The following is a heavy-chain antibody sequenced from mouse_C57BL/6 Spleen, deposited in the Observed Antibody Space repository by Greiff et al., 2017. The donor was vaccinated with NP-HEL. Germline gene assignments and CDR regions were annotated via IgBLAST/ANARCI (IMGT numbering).Heavy chain of an antibody. CDR2: IDPSDSYT. CDR1: GYTFTSYW. CDR3: ARGENRYFDV. V-gene: IGHV1-69*01. Sequence: QVQLQQPGAELVMPGASVKLSCKASGYTFTSYWMHWVKQRPGQGLEWIGEIDPSDSYTNYNQKFKGKSTLTVDKSSSTAYMQLSSLTSEDSAVYYCARGENRYFDVWGTGTTVTVSS. J-gene: IGHJ1*03.